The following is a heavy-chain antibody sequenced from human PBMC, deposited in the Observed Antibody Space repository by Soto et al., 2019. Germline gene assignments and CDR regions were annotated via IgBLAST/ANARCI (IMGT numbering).Heavy chain of an antibody. Sequence: XVSLRLSGSASGFTFSDENMSWVRQVPGKGLEWVSGISGGGSYIFYADSVQGRFSISRDNPKNSLFLEMNSLRVEDTAVYYCARDSDCHSTSCFFPPHVWGQGTTVTVSS. CDR1: GFTFSDEN. CDR3: ARDSDCHSTSCFFPPHV. V-gene: IGHV3-21*06. J-gene: IGHJ6*02. D-gene: IGHD2-2*01. CDR2: ISGGGSYI.